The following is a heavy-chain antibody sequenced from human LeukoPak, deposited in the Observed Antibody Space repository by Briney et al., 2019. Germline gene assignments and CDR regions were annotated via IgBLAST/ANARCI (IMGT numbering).Heavy chain of an antibody. Sequence: GASVKVSCKASGFTFTSYDINWVRQAPGQGLEWMGWMNPNSGNTRYAQKVQGRITMTRDTSISTAYMELSSLRSEDTAVYYCAQPSRGDYCSGGSCYILPPTGPNAFDIWGQGTMVTVSS. J-gene: IGHJ3*02. V-gene: IGHV1-8*01. CDR1: GFTFTSYD. D-gene: IGHD2-15*01. CDR3: AQPSRGDYCSGGSCYILPPTGPNAFDI. CDR2: MNPNSGNT.